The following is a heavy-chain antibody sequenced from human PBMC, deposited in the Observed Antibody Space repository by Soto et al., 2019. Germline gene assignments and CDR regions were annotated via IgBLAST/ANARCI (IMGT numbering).Heavy chain of an antibody. V-gene: IGHV1-18*04. Sequence: ASVKVSCKASGYTFTSYGISWVRQAPGQGLEWMGWISAYNGNTNYAQKLQGRVTMTTDTSTSTAYMELRSLRSDDTDVYYCAREVAGVYYYYGTDVWGQGTTVTVSS. J-gene: IGHJ6*02. CDR3: AREVAGVYYYYGTDV. D-gene: IGHD6-19*01. CDR1: GYTFTSYG. CDR2: ISAYNGNT.